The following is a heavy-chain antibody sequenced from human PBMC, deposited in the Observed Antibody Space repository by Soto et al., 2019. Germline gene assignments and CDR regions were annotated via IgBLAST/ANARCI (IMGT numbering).Heavy chain of an antibody. CDR3: ARGPMVRGVHYYYYYMDV. Sequence: ASVKVSCKASGYTFTSYDIHWVRQATGQRLEWMGWMNPNSGNTGYAQKFQGRVTMTRNTSISTAYMELSSLRSEDTAVYYCARGPMVRGVHYYYYYMDVWGKGTTVTVSS. J-gene: IGHJ6*03. D-gene: IGHD3-10*01. CDR2: MNPNSGNT. V-gene: IGHV1-8*02. CDR1: GYTFTSYD.